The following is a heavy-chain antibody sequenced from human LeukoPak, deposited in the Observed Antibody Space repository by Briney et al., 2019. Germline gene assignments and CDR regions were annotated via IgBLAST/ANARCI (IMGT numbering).Heavy chain of an antibody. CDR1: GSSISSSSYY. D-gene: IGHD3-3*01. CDR3: ARLSRHYDFWSGYSNDAFDI. CDR2: IYYSGST. Sequence: SETLSLTCTVSGSSISSSSYYWGWIRQPPGKGLEWIGSIYYSGSTYYNPSLKSRVTISVDTSKNQFSLKLSSVTAADTAVYYCARLSRHYDFWSGYSNDAFDIWGQGTMVTVSS. J-gene: IGHJ3*02. V-gene: IGHV4-39*01.